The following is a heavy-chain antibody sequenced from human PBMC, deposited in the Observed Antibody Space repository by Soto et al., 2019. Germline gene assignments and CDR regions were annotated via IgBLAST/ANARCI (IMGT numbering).Heavy chain of an antibody. D-gene: IGHD3-10*01. CDR2: IYHSGST. J-gene: IGHJ6*02. CDR1: GGSISSTNW. Sequence: PSETLSLTCAVSGGSISSTNWWSWVRQPPGKGLEWIGEIYHSGSTNYNPSLKSRVTISVDKSKNQFSLKLSSVTAADTAVYYCAKARDSLLWFGELFRYYYYGMDVWGQGTTVTVSS. CDR3: AKARDSLLWFGELFRYYYYGMDV. V-gene: IGHV4-4*02.